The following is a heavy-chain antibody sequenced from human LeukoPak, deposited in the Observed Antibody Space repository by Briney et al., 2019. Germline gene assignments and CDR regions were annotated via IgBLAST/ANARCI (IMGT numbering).Heavy chain of an antibody. CDR1: GGSFSGYY. D-gene: IGHD1-26*01. Sequence: PSETLSLTCAVYGGSFSGYYWSWIRQPPGKGLEWIGEINHSGSTNYNPSLKSRVTISVDTSKNQFSLKLSSVTAADTAVYYCARQSVGTASIYYFAYWGQGILVTVSS. V-gene: IGHV4-34*01. CDR3: ARQSVGTASIYYFAY. J-gene: IGHJ4*02. CDR2: INHSGST.